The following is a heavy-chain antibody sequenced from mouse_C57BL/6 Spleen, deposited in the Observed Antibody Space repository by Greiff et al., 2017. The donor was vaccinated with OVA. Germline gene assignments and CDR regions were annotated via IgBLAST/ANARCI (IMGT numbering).Heavy chain of an antibody. CDR3: ARKGSRDYAMDY. CDR1: GFSLTSYG. D-gene: IGHD1-1*01. J-gene: IGHJ4*01. V-gene: IGHV2-2*01. Sequence: QVQLKESGPGLVQPSQSLSITCTVSGFSLTSYGVHWVRQSPGKGLEWLGVIWSGGSTDYNAAFISRLSISKDNSKSQVFFKMNSLQADDTAIYYCARKGSRDYAMDYWGQGTSVTVSS. CDR2: IWSGGST.